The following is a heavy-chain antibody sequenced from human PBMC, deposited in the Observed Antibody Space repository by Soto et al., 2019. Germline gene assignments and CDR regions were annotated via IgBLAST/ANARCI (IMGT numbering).Heavy chain of an antibody. Sequence: GGSLRLSCAASGFTFSSYAMSWVRQAPGKGLEWVSAISCSGGSTYYADSVKGRFTISRDNSKNTLYLQMNRLRAEDTAVYYCAKYYDFWSGYSELDYWGQGTLVTVSS. D-gene: IGHD3-3*01. CDR1: GFTFSSYA. J-gene: IGHJ4*02. CDR2: ISCSGGST. V-gene: IGHV3-23*01. CDR3: AKYYDFWSGYSELDY.